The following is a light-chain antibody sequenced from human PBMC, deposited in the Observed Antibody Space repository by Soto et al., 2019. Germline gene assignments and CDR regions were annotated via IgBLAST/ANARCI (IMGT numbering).Light chain of an antibody. V-gene: IGKV3-20*01. CDR1: QSVSSSF. CDR3: HQYGSSPDT. J-gene: IGKJ2*01. CDR2: GAS. Sequence: EIVLTQSPGTLSLSPGERATLSCRASQSVSSSFLAWYQQKPGQAPRLLFYGASSRDTGIPDRYSGDGSGTDFTLPIKRVESEDFAVYFSHQYGSSPDTCGQGTKLELK.